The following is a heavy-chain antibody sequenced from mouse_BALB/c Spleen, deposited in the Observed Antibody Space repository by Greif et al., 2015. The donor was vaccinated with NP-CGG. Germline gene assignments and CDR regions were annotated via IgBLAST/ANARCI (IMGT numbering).Heavy chain of an antibody. J-gene: IGHJ2*01. CDR2: IDPSDSYT. Sequence: QVQLKESGAELVKPGASVKMSCKASGYTFTSYWMHWVKQRPGQGLEWIGVIDPSDSYTSYNQKFKGKATLTVDTSSSTAYMQLSSLTSEDSAVYYCTTYYYGTSFYFGYWGQGTTLTVSS. V-gene: IGHV1S127*01. D-gene: IGHD1-1*01. CDR3: TTYYYGTSFYFGY. CDR1: GYTFTSYW.